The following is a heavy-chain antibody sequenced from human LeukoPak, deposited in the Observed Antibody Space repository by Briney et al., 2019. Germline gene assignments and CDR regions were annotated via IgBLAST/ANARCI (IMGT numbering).Heavy chain of an antibody. CDR3: VRMKSGSYHNDDFDI. D-gene: IGHD1-26*01. CDR2: IDWDDYK. Sequence: SGPALVKPTQTLTLTGTFSGFSISTSGMRVSWIRQPPGKALEWLARIDWDDYKFYSTSLKTRLTISKDTSKNQVVLRMTNMDPVDTATYYCVRMKSGSYHNDDFDIWGQGTMVTVSS. V-gene: IGHV2-70*04. J-gene: IGHJ3*02. CDR1: GFSISTSGMR.